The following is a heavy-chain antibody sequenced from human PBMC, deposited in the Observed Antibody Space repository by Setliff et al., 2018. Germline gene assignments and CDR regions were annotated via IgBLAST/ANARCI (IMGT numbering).Heavy chain of an antibody. CDR3: TSVLNSVSDAFDV. Sequence: SETLSLTCTVSGGSISSHYWNWIRQPPGKGLEWIGYIFYSGSTNYNPSLKSRVTISFDSSKIELSLKLASVTAADTAVYYCTSVLNSVSDAFDVWGQGTVVTVS. V-gene: IGHV4-59*11. J-gene: IGHJ3*01. CDR2: IFYSGST. D-gene: IGHD1-26*01. CDR1: GGSISSHY.